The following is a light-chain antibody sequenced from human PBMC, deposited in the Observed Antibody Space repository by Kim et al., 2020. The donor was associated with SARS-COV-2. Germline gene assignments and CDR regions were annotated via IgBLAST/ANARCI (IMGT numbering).Light chain of an antibody. J-gene: IGKJ1*01. Sequence: ASVGDRATITCRASQRINTWLAWYQQRPGKAPKLLIYDASSLESGVPSRFSGSGSGTDFTLTINSLQPDDFATYYCQQYNDYSGTFGQGTKVDIK. CDR2: DAS. CDR1: QRINTW. CDR3: QQYNDYSGT. V-gene: IGKV1-5*01.